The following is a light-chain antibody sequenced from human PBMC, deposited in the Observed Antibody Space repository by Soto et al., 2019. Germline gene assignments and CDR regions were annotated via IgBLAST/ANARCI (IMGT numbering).Light chain of an antibody. CDR2: EVT. J-gene: IGLJ1*01. CDR3: SSFPSRFTSV. Sequence: QSALTQPASVSGSPGQSIAISCTGTRSDVGAYNYVSWYQQHPGKAPKLMISEVTNRPSGVSDRFSGSKSGNTASLTISGLRAEDEADYYCSSFPSRFTSVSGTATKVTVL. CDR1: RSDVGAYNY. V-gene: IGLV2-14*01.